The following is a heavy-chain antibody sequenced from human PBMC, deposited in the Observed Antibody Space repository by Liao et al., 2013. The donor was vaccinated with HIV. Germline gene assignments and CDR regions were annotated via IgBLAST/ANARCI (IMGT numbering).Heavy chain of an antibody. V-gene: IGHV4-34*01. Sequence: QVQLQQWGAGLLKPSETLSLTCAVYGGSFSGYYWSWIRQPPGKGLEWIGEINHSGSTNYNPSLKSRVTISVDTSKNQFSLKLSSVTAADTAVYYCARVVLGYSYGLMDYWGQGTLVTVSS. D-gene: IGHD5-18*01. CDR1: GGSFSGYY. CDR2: INHSGST. CDR3: ARVVLGYSYGLMDY. J-gene: IGHJ4*02.